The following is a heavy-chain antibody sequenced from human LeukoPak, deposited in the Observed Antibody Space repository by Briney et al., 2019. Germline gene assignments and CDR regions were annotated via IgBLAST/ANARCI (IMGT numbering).Heavy chain of an antibody. CDR2: IWYDGSNK. CDR3: ARDGMRYCSSTSCHIKCGMDV. J-gene: IGHJ6*02. Sequence: PGGSLRLSCAASGFTFSSYGMHWVRQAPGKGLEWVAVIWYDGSNKYYADSVKGRFTISRDNSKNTLYLQMNSLRAEDTAVYYCARDGMRYCSSTSCHIKCGMDVWGQGTTVTVSS. CDR1: GFTFSSYG. V-gene: IGHV3-33*01. D-gene: IGHD2-2*01.